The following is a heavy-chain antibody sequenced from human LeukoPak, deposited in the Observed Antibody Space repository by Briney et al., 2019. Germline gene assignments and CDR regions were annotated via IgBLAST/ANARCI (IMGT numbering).Heavy chain of an antibody. CDR3: ARYSSTYYFDY. V-gene: IGHV3-74*01. J-gene: IGHJ4*02. CDR2: VNTDGSTT. CDR1: GFTFSSYW. D-gene: IGHD2-2*01. Sequence: PGGSLRLSCAASGFTFSSYWMHWFRRAPGKGLVWVSRVNTDGSTTTYADSVKGRFTISRDNAKNTLYLQMNSLRAEDTAVYYCARYSSTYYFDYWGQGTLATVSS.